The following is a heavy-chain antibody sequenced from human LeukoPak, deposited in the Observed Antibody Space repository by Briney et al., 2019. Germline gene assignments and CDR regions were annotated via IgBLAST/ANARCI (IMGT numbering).Heavy chain of an antibody. J-gene: IGHJ4*02. Sequence: SVKVSCKASGGTFSSYAISWVRQAPGQGLEWMGGFIPIFGTANYARKFQGRVTITADESTSTAYMELSSLRSEDTAVYYCARSRIVGALGSFDYWGQGTLVTVSS. D-gene: IGHD1-26*01. CDR2: FIPIFGTA. V-gene: IGHV1-69*13. CDR1: GGTFSSYA. CDR3: ARSRIVGALGSFDY.